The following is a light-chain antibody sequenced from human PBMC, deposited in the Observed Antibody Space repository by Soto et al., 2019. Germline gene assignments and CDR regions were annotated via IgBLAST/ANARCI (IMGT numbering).Light chain of an antibody. V-gene: IGLV1-40*01. CDR2: DNS. J-gene: IGLJ2*01. Sequence: QSVLTQPPSSSGAPGQRVTISCTGSRSNIGAGYDVHWYQHLPGTAPKVLIFDNSNRPSGVPDRFSGSKSGTSASLAMTGLQAEDEAVYYCHSYDVSLRGPAFGGGTTLTVL. CDR3: HSYDVSLRGPA. CDR1: RSNIGAGYD.